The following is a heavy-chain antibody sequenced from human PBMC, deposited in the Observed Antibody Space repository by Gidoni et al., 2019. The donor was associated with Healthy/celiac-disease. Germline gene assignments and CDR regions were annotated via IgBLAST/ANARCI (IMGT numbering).Heavy chain of an antibody. CDR1: GFTFSSYG. D-gene: IGHD6-19*01. CDR3: AKDRSSGWYDDLDY. V-gene: IGHV3-30*18. CDR2: ISYDGSNK. Sequence: QVQLVESGGGVVQPGRSLRLYCAASGFTFSSYGMHWVRQAPGKGLEWVAVISYDGSNKYYADSVKGRFTISRDNSKNTLYLQMNSLRAEDTAVYYCAKDRSSGWYDDLDYWGQGTLVTVSS. J-gene: IGHJ4*02.